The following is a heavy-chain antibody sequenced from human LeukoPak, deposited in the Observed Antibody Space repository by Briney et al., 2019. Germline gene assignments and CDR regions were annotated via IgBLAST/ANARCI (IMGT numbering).Heavy chain of an antibody. CDR2: IRYDENNQ. CDR3: AKELSSDYYTFDD. CDR1: GFTFSRHG. D-gene: IGHD3-22*01. V-gene: IGHV3-30*02. Sequence: GGSLRLSCAASGFTFSRHGIHWVRQAPGKGLEWVAFIRYDENNQYYGDSVKGRFTISRDLSRNTVTLQMNSLRAEDTAVYYCAKELSSDYYTFDDWGQGTLVTVSS. J-gene: IGHJ4*02.